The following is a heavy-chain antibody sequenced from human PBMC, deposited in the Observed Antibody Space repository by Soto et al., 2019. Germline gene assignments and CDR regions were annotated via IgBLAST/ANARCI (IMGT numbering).Heavy chain of an antibody. D-gene: IGHD3-10*01. J-gene: IGHJ4*02. Sequence: SVKVSCKASGGTFSSYTISWVRQAPGQGLEWMGRIIPILGIANYAQKFQGRVTITADKSTSTACMELSSLRSEDTAVYYCASFSAYYYGSGSPRDWGQGTLVTVSS. V-gene: IGHV1-69*02. CDR2: IIPILGIA. CDR3: ASFSAYYYGSGSPRD. CDR1: GGTFSSYT.